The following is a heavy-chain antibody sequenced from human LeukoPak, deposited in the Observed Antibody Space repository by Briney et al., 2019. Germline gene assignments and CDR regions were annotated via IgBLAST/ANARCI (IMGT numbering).Heavy chain of an antibody. J-gene: IGHJ4*02. CDR2: VYYTGAS. CDR1: GGSISSSSYY. CDR3: ARGAPPQN. V-gene: IGHV4-39*07. Sequence: SETLSLTCTVSGGSISSSSYYWGWIRQPPGKGLEWIGSVYYTGASYYNPSLKSRVTISIDTSKKHFSLKLTSVTAADTAVYYCARGAPPQNWGQGTLVTVSP.